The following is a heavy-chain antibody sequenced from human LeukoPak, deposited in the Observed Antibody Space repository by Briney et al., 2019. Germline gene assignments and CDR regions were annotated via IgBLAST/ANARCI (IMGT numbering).Heavy chain of an antibody. D-gene: IGHD3-10*01. V-gene: IGHV4-59*08. CDR2: IYYSGST. J-gene: IGHJ4*02. CDR3: ARVVLGSGSYYKEGPTTNFDY. CDR1: GGSSSRCY. Sequence: SETLSLTCTVSGGSSSRCYWSWIRQPPGKGLEWFGYIYYSGSTYYNPSLESRVTISVDTSKNQFSLKLSSVTAADTAVYYCARVVLGSGSYYKEGPTTNFDYWGQGTLVTVSS.